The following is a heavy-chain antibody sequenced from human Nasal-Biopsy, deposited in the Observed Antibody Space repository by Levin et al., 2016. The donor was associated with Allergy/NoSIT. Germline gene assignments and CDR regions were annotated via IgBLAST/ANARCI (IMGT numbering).Heavy chain of an antibody. J-gene: IGHJ3*02. CDR2: ISWNSATI. CDR1: GFTFDDYA. V-gene: IGHV3-9*01. Sequence: SLKISCAASGFTFDDYAMHWVRQAPGKGLEWVSGISWNSATIAYADSVKGRFTISRDNAKNSLYLQMNSLRPEDTALYYCAKDREYSTVVGNAFDIWGQGTMVSVSS. D-gene: IGHD6-6*01. CDR3: AKDREYSTVVGNAFDI.